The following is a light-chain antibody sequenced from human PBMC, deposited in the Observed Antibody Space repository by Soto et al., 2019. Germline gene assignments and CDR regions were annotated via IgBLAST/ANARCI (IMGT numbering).Light chain of an antibody. J-gene: IGKJ2*01. CDR1: QSVSSY. CDR2: DES. CDR3: QQRSNWPP. V-gene: IGKV3-11*01. Sequence: EIVLTQSPATLSLSPVERATLSCRASQSVSSYLAWYQQKPGQAHRLLIYDESNRATGIPARFSGSGSVTDFTLTISSLEPEDFAVYYRQQRSNWPPFGQGTKLQIK.